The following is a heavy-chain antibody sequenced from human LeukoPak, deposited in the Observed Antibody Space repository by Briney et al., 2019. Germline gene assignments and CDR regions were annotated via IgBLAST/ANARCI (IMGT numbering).Heavy chain of an antibody. D-gene: IGHD1-26*01. J-gene: IGHJ5*02. Sequence: GSLRLSCAASGFTFSSYGMHWVRQAPGKGLEWVAVISYDGSNKYYADSVKGRFTISRDNSKNTLYLQMNSLRAEDTAVYYCAKDIGIVGAYNWFDPWGQGTLVTVSS. CDR3: AKDIGIVGAYNWFDP. CDR1: GFTFSSYG. CDR2: ISYDGSNK. V-gene: IGHV3-30*18.